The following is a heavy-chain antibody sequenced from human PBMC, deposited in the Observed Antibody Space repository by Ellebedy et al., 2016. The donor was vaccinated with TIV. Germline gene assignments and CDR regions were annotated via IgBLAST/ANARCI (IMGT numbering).Heavy chain of an antibody. Sequence: GESLKISXAASGFTFSSYGMHWVRQAPGKGLEWVAVISYDGSNKYYADSVKDRFTISRDNSKNTLYLQMNSLRAEDTAVYYCAKDRYPIAVAVIYYYYYGMDVWGQGTTVTVSS. V-gene: IGHV3-30*18. CDR3: AKDRYPIAVAVIYYYYYGMDV. D-gene: IGHD6-19*01. CDR2: ISYDGSNK. CDR1: GFTFSSYG. J-gene: IGHJ6*02.